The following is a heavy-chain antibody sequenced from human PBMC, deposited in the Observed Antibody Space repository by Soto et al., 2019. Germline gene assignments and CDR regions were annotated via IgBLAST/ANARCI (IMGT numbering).Heavy chain of an antibody. CDR1: GFTFKDCA. CDR3: AKEKGTGRAPNGAYDV. J-gene: IGHJ3*01. Sequence: QVQLVESGGDVVQPGRSLRLSCAASGFTFKDCAMHWVRQAPGKGLEWVSIIFNDAGNEYYTESVKGRFTISRDNSKNTLYLQMNSLRDEATAVYYCAKEKGTGRAPNGAYDVWGRGTRVTVSS. CDR2: IFNDAGNE. D-gene: IGHD2-8*02. V-gene: IGHV3-33*06.